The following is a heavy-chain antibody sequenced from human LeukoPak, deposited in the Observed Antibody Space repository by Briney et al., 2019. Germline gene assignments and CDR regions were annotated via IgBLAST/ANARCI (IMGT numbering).Heavy chain of an antibody. J-gene: IGHJ4*02. CDR2: ISSSGSTI. V-gene: IGHV3-11*04. CDR1: GFTFSDYY. CDR3: ARVPSGIAVAGYYLDY. Sequence: GGSLRLYCAASGFTFSDYYVSWIRQAPGKGLEWVSYISSSGSTIYYADSVKGRFTTSRDNAKNSLYLQMNSLRAEDTAVYYCARVPSGIAVAGYYLDYWGQGTLVTVSS. D-gene: IGHD6-19*01.